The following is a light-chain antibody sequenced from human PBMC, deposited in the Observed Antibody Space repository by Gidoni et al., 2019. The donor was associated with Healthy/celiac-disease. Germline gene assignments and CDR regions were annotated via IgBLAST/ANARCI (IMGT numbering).Light chain of an antibody. V-gene: IGKV1-33*01. CDR2: DAS. CDR1: QDISNY. Sequence: IQMTQSPSSLSASVGDRVTITCQASQDISNYLNWYQQKPGKAPKLLIYDASNWETGVPSRFSGSGSGTDFTFTISSLQPEDIATYYCQQYDNRPLTFGGXTKVEIK. J-gene: IGKJ4*01. CDR3: QQYDNRPLT.